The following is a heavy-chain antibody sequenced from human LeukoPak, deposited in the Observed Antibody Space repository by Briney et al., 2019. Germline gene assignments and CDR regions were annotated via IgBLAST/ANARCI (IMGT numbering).Heavy chain of an antibody. CDR1: GFTFSTYA. CDR2: ISGGGDIT. V-gene: IGHV3-23*01. Sequence: GGSLRLSCAASGFTFSTYAMVWVRQAPGKGLEWVSTISGGGDITYYADSVKGRFTLSRDNSRNTLYLEMNGLRAEDTAVYYCAKEGWITIFGVVTPAGLDYWGQGNLVTVSS. CDR3: AKEGWITIFGVVTPAGLDY. D-gene: IGHD3-3*01. J-gene: IGHJ4*02.